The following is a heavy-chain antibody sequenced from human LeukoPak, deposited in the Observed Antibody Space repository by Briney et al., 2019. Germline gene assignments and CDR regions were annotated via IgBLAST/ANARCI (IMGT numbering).Heavy chain of an antibody. D-gene: IGHD6-13*01. CDR3: ARGGYGISWYVAVI. J-gene: IGHJ3*02. CDR2: ISHSGFT. Sequence: SETLSLTCVVHGGSFNGYYWSWIRQSPEKGLEWIGEISHSGFTNYNPSLKSRVTISLDTSKNQFSLKLTSVTAADTSVYYCARGGYGISWYVAVIWGQGTMVTVSS. CDR1: GGSFNGYY. V-gene: IGHV4-34*01.